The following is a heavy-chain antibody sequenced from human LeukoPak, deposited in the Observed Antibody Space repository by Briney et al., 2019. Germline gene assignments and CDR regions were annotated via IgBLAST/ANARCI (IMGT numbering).Heavy chain of an antibody. J-gene: IGHJ4*02. CDR2: ISSSGGTI. V-gene: IGHV3-11*01. Sequence: GGSLRLSCAASGFTFSDYYMSWIRQAPGKGLEWVSYISSSGGTIYFADSVKDRFTISRDNAKNSLDLQMNSLRAEDTAMYYCARAAVVTSPFDYWGQGTLVTVS. CDR1: GFTFSDYY. D-gene: IGHD4-23*01. CDR3: ARAAVVTSPFDY.